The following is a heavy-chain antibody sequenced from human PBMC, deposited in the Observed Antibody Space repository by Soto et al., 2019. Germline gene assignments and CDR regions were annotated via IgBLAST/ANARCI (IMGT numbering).Heavy chain of an antibody. J-gene: IGHJ4*02. Sequence: PGESLKISCKGSGYTFTNFWISWVRRMPGKGLEWMATIDPRDSYVSYSPSFQGHVSVSVDKSISTAYLQWVSLKASDAAMYYCARHPTMSPPFDYWGQGALVTVS. V-gene: IGHV5-10-1*01. CDR2: IDPRDSYV. CDR3: ARHPTMSPPFDY. D-gene: IGHD3-10*02. CDR1: GYTFTNFW.